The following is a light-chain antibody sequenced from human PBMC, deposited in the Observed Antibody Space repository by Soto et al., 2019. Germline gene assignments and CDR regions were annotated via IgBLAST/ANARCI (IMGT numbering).Light chain of an antibody. CDR2: EVS. V-gene: IGLV2-14*01. J-gene: IGLJ2*01. CDR3: SSYTSSTTLV. Sequence: QSVLTQPASVSGSPGQSITISCTGTSSDVGDNKYVSWYQQHPGKAPKLMIYEVSHRPSGVSNRFSGSKSGNTASLTISGLHAEDEADYYCSSYTSSTTLVFGGGTKVTVL. CDR1: SSDVGDNKY.